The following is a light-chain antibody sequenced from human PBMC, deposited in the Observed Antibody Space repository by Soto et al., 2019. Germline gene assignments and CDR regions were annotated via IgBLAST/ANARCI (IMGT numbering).Light chain of an antibody. CDR2: GAS. Sequence: EVVLTQSPGTLSFSPAERATLSCRASQSVSSSYLAWYQQKPGQAPRLLIYGASSRATGIPDRFSGSGSGTDFTLTISRLEPEDFAAYYCQQYGSSRWTFGQGTTVDIK. CDR3: QQYGSSRWT. CDR1: QSVSSSY. J-gene: IGKJ1*01. V-gene: IGKV3-20*01.